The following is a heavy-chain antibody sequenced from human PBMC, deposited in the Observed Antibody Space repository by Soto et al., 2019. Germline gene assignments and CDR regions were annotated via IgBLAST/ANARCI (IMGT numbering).Heavy chain of an antibody. CDR2: VYPRDSEP. CDR1: GYSFTSYW. J-gene: IGHJ6*02. CDR3: VRPRGPYYHYYGMDV. Sequence: ESLKISCKSSGYSFTSYWIGWVRQMPGKGREWMGFVYPRDSEPRYSPSFQGQVTISVDKSISTVYLQWGGLKASDTAVCYCVRPRGPYYHYYGMDVWGQGTTVTV. V-gene: IGHV5-51*01.